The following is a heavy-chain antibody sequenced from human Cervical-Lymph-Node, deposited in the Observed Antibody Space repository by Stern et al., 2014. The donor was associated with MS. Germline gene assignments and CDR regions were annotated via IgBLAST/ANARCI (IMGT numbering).Heavy chain of an antibody. V-gene: IGHV1-18*01. D-gene: IGHD6-19*01. CDR1: GYSFKSHG. CDR2: ISVHNGNA. J-gene: IGHJ4*02. Sequence: QMQLVQSGAEVKKPGASVRVSCKASGYSFKSHGLSWVRLAPGQGLEWMGWISVHNGNANYAEKLQGRVSMTADTSTSTAYLELRNLRSDDTALYYCVRKGYGNGWYGYFDYWGQGTPVTVSS. CDR3: VRKGYGNGWYGYFDY.